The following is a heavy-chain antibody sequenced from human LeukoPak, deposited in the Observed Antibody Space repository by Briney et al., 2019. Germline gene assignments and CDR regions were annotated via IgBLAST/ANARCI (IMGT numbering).Heavy chain of an antibody. V-gene: IGHV4-39*01. CDR1: GGSISSSSYY. J-gene: IGHJ4*02. CDR3: ARQGTDSSSWYNY. D-gene: IGHD6-13*01. CDR2: IYYSGST. Sequence: SETLSLTCTVSGGSISSSSYYWGWIRQPPGKGLEWIGSIYYSGSTYYNPSLKSRVTISVDTSKNQFSLKLSSVTAADTAVYYCARQGTDSSSWYNYWRQGTLVTVSS.